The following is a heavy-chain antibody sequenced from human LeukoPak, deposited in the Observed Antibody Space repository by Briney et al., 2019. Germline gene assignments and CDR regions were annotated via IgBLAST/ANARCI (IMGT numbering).Heavy chain of an antibody. D-gene: IGHD4-23*01. Sequence: ASVKVSCKASGYSFTSYDINWVRQATGQGLEWMGWMNPNSGNTGYAQKFQGRVTITRNTSISTAYMELSSLRSEDTAVYYCARGALFYGGKDYWDQGTLVTVSS. V-gene: IGHV1-8*03. CDR3: ARGALFYGGKDY. CDR2: MNPNSGNT. CDR1: GYSFTSYD. J-gene: IGHJ4*02.